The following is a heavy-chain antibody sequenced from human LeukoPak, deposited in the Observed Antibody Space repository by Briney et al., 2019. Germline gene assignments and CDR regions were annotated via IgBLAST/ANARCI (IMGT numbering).Heavy chain of an antibody. Sequence: HGGSLRLSCAASGFTFSSYSMNWVRQAPGKGLEWVSSISSSSSYIYYADSVKGRFTISRDNAKNSLYLQMNSLRAEDTAVYYCARDLDFWSGYYNWFDPWGQGTLVTVSS. D-gene: IGHD3-3*01. CDR2: ISSSSSYI. CDR1: GFTFSSYS. V-gene: IGHV3-21*01. J-gene: IGHJ5*02. CDR3: ARDLDFWSGYYNWFDP.